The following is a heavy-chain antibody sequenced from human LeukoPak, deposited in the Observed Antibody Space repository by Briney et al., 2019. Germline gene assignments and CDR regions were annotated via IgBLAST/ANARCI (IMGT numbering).Heavy chain of an antibody. V-gene: IGHV1-18*01. CDR1: GYTFTSYG. Sequence: ASVKVSCKASGYTFTSYGISWVRQAPGQGLEWMGWISAYNGNTNYAQKLQGRVTMTTDTSTSTACMELRSLRSDDTAVYYCARDMMVRGANNWFDPWGQGTLVTVSS. CDR2: ISAYNGNT. CDR3: ARDMMVRGANNWFDP. J-gene: IGHJ5*02. D-gene: IGHD3-10*01.